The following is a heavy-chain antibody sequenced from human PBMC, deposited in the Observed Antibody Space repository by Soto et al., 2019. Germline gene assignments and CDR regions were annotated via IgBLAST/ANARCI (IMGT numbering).Heavy chain of an antibody. J-gene: IGHJ4*02. CDR1: GASFSDANYY. CDR3: ERRSHIVVAPT. V-gene: IGHV4-39*02. D-gene: IGHD2-21*01. Sequence: SETLSLTCIVSGASFSDANYYWVWIRQPPGEGLEWIGSFYYDGRTYYNASLKSRVTISVDTSKNHFSLMLTSVTAADTAVYYCERRSHIVVAPTWGQGTLVTVS. CDR2: FYYDGRT.